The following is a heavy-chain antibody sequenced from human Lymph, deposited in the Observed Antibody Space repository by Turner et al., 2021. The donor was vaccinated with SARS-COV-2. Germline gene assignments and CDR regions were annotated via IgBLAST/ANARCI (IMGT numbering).Heavy chain of an antibody. D-gene: IGHD2-21*02. CDR3: ARETVNNWVDP. V-gene: IGHV4-59*01. J-gene: IGHJ5*02. CDR2: NYYRGGT. CDR1: GGSMNSNY. Sequence: QGQLQESGPRLVKPLETLSLTCTVSGGSMNSNYWSWIRQPPGKRLEGIGYNYYRGGTNYYPTLKSQVTISVDTSKNQFSLKLTSVTAADTAIYYCARETVNNWVDPWGQGILVTVSS.